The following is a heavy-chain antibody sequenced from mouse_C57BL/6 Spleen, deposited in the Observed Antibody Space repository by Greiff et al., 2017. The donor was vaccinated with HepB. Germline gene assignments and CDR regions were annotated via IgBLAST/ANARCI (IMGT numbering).Heavy chain of an antibody. Sequence: VKLMESGPGLVQPSQSLSITCTVSGFSFTSYGVHWVRQSPGKGLEWLGVIWRGGSTDYNAAFMSRLSITKDNSKSQVFFKMNSLQADDTAIYYCAKIAEGSYWYFDVWGTGTTVTVSS. CDR3: AKIAEGSYWYFDV. J-gene: IGHJ1*03. CDR1: GFSFTSYG. CDR2: IWRGGST. D-gene: IGHD1-1*01. V-gene: IGHV2-5*01.